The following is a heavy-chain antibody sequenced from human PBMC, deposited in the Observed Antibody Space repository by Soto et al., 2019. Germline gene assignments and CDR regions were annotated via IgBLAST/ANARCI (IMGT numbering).Heavy chain of an antibody. CDR1: GVTFSRQD. D-gene: IGHD5-12*01. V-gene: IGHV1-69*13. Sequence: WASVKVSCKASGVTFSRQDMRWVRQAPGQGLEWMGGIIPIFGTPQCAEKFQDRVTITADESTSTAYMELSSLTSEDTAVYYCATNEGRDGYSFDYWGQGTLVTVSS. CDR3: ATNEGRDGYSFDY. CDR2: IIPIFGTP. J-gene: IGHJ4*02.